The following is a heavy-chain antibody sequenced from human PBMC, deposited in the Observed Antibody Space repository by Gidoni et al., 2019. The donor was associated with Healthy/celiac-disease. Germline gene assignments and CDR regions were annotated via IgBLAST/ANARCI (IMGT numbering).Heavy chain of an antibody. V-gene: IGHV3-48*03. Sequence: EVQLVESGGGLVQPGGSLRLPCAASGFTFSSYEMNWVRQGPGQGLEWVSYISSSGSTIYYADSVKGRFTISRDNAKNSLYLQMNSLRAEDTAVYYCAREYIAAFDYWGQGTLVTVSS. D-gene: IGHD6-6*01. CDR2: ISSSGSTI. CDR3: AREYIAAFDY. CDR1: GFTFSSYE. J-gene: IGHJ4*02.